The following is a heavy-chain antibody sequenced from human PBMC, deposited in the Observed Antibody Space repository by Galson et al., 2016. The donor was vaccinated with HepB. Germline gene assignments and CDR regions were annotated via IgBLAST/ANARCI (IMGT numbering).Heavy chain of an antibody. V-gene: IGHV3-7*03. CDR3: ARLIVVVPTAPDYFDY. Sequence: SLRLSCAASGFTFSSYWMTWVRQAPGQGLEWVANIKEDGSEKYYADSVKGRFTISRENAKNLLYLQMNSLRVEDTATSYCARLIVVVPTAPDYFDYWGQGTLVTVSS. D-gene: IGHD2-2*01. CDR2: IKEDGSEK. CDR1: GFTFSSYW. J-gene: IGHJ4*02.